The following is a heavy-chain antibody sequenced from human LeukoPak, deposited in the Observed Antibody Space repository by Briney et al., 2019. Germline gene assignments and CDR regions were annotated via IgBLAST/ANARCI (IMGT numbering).Heavy chain of an antibody. CDR2: IKQDGSEK. Sequence: GGSLRLSCAASGFTFSSYWMSWVRQAPGKGLEWVANIKQDGSEKYYVDSVKGRFTISRDNAKNSLYLQMNSPRAEDTAVYYCAREIHPPEYCSGGSCYEPAGWFDPWGQGTLVTVSS. CDR3: AREIHPPEYCSGGSCYEPAGWFDP. J-gene: IGHJ5*02. D-gene: IGHD2-15*01. V-gene: IGHV3-7*01. CDR1: GFTFSSYW.